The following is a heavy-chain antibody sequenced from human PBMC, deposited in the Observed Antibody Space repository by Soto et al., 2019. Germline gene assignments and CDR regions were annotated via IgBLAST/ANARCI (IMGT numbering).Heavy chain of an antibody. CDR1: GFTFSNAG. CDR3: TTRGYSGYDPAYYYDYGMDV. J-gene: IGHJ6*02. D-gene: IGHD5-12*01. V-gene: IGHV3-15*07. CDR2: IKSKTDGGTT. Sequence: EVQLVESGGGLVKPGGALRLSCAASGFTFSNAGRTWSRQAPGEGLEWVGRIKSKTDGGTTDYAAPVKGRFTISRDDSKNTLYLQMNSLKTEDTAVYYCTTRGYSGYDPAYYYDYGMDVWGQGTTVTVSS.